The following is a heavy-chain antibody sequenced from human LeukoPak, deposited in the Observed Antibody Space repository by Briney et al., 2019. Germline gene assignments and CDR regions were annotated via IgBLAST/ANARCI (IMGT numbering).Heavy chain of an antibody. CDR2: IDISGSNA. V-gene: IGHV3-23*01. CDR1: GFTFSSYG. CDR3: AKELRPNDY. D-gene: IGHD4-17*01. J-gene: IGHJ4*02. Sequence: GGSLRLSCAASGFTFSSYGMHWVRQAPGRGLEWVSSIDISGSNAYYADSVKGRFTISRDNSRNTLYLQMDSLRVEDSAIYYCAKELRPNDYWGQGTLVTVSS.